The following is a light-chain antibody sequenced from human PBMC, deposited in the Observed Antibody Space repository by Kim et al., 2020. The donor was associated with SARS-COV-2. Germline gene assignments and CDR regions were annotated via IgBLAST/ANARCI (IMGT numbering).Light chain of an antibody. V-gene: IGKV1-9*01. Sequence: SASEGDRVTLTCRASQAISSHLAWYQQTPGKAPKLLIYAVSTLQTGVSPRFTGDRSGQDFTLTINSLQPEDSATYYCLQVYSYPYTFGPGTKLEI. CDR1: QAISSH. J-gene: IGKJ2*01. CDR3: LQVYSYPYT. CDR2: AVS.